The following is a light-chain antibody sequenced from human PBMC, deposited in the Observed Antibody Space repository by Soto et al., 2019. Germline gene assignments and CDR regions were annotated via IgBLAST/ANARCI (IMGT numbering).Light chain of an antibody. CDR3: LLFYDGVAV. Sequence: QAVVTQEPSLTVSPGGTVTLTCGSSTGDVTNGRWPYWFQQRPGQVPRTLIHDTSNKHSWTPARFSVSLLGGKAALTLSGAQPEDDAAYYCLLFYDGVAVFGGGTQLTVL. CDR1: TGDVTNGRW. V-gene: IGLV7-46*01. CDR2: DTS. J-gene: IGLJ7*01.